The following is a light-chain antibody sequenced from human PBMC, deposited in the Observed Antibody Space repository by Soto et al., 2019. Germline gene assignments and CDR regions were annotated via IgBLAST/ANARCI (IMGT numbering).Light chain of an antibody. CDR3: HQRNK. CDR1: QTVTSRY. Sequence: EIVLTQSPGTLSLSPGERATLSCRASQTVTSRYLAWYQQIPGQPPRLLIYDTSNRVTGIPARFSGSRSGTDFTLTISSLEPEDFAVYFCHQRNKFGQGTRLENK. CDR2: DTS. V-gene: IGKV3-11*01. J-gene: IGKJ5*01.